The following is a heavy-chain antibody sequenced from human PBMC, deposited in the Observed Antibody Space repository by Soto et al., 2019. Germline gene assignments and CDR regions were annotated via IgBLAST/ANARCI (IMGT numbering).Heavy chain of an antibody. CDR2: IYYNGNT. Sequence: QVQVQESGPGLVKPSHTLSLKCSVSGGSIGSRDYYWSWIRQHPEKGLEWIGSIYYNGNTDYNPSLRGRPTMSLDTSMNEFSLKLTSVTAADTAVYYCARDKGGAALKGSGMDVWGQGTTVTVS. CDR3: ARDKGGAALKGSGMDV. J-gene: IGHJ6*02. CDR1: GGSIGSRDYY. V-gene: IGHV4-31*02. D-gene: IGHD3-10*01.